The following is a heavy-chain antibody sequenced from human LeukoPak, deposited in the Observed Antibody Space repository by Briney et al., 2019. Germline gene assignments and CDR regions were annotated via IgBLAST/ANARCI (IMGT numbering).Heavy chain of an antibody. D-gene: IGHD5-24*01. Sequence: SETLSLTCTVSGGSISSYYWSWIRQPPGRGLEWIGYIYYSGSTNYNPSLKSRVTISVDTSKNQFSLKLSSVTAADTAVYYCARSPDSYPLINFDYWGQGTLVTVSS. V-gene: IGHV4-59*01. CDR2: IYYSGST. CDR1: GGSISSYY. CDR3: ARSPDSYPLINFDY. J-gene: IGHJ4*02.